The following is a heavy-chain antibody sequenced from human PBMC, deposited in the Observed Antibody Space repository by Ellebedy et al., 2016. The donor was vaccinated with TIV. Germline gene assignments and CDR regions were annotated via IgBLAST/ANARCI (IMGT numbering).Heavy chain of an antibody. CDR3: TTGGHYYGD. CDR2: IRSKTDGGTI. D-gene: IGHD4-17*01. V-gene: IGHV3-15*01. J-gene: IGHJ4*02. CDR1: GVTVSDVW. Sequence: GESLKISCAASGVTVSDVWMSWVRQSPVKGLEWVGRIRSKTDGGTIDYAAPVKGRFTISRDDSKNMLFLQMNGLKIEDTAVYYCTTGGHYYGDWGQGTLVTVSS.